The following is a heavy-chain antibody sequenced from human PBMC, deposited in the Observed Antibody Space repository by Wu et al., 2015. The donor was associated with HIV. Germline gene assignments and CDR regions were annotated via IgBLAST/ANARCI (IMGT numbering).Heavy chain of an antibody. CDR3: I. Sequence: QVQLVQSGAEVKKPGSSVKVSCKASGGTFSSYAISWVRQAPGQGLEWMGWISAYNGNTNYAQKLQGRVTMTTDTSTDTAVYYCARAFFGVVPRAFDIWGQGTMVTVSS. CDR1: GGTFSSYA. CDR2: ISAYNGNT. J-gene: IGHJ3*02. V-gene: IGHV1-18*01. D-gene: IGHD3-3*01.